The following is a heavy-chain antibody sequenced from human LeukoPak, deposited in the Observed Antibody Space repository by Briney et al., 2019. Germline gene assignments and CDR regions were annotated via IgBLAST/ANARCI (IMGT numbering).Heavy chain of an antibody. CDR2: IWYDGSNK. Sequence: GGSLRLSCAASGFTFSSYGMHWVRQAPGKGLEGVAVIWYDGSNKYYADSVKGRFTISRDNSKNTLYLQMNSLRAEDTAVYYCARGAGYSSSWFDYWGQGTLVTVSS. CDR3: ARGAGYSSSWFDY. CDR1: GFTFSSYG. D-gene: IGHD6-13*01. J-gene: IGHJ4*02. V-gene: IGHV3-33*01.